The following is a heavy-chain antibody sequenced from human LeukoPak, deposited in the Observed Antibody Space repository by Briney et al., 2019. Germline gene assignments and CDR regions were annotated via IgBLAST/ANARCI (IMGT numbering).Heavy chain of an antibody. J-gene: IGHJ4*02. CDR1: GFTVSDNH. V-gene: IGHV3-66*01. CDR2: IDNVGST. D-gene: IGHD4-23*01. Sequence: QSGGSLRVSCVASGFTVSDNHVSWVRQAPGKGLEWVSLIDNVGSTYYGDSVKGRFTIPRDNSKNTVHLQMNSLRAEDTAVYYCIGYGGNSFWGQGTQVTVSS. CDR3: IGYGGNSF.